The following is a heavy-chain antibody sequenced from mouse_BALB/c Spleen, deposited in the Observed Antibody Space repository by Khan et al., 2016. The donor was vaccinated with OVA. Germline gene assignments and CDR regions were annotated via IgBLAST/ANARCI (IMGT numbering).Heavy chain of an antibody. CDR3: ARDRIDY. J-gene: IGHJ2*01. CDR1: GYTFSTYW. CDR2: INPSSGYT. Sequence: QVQLKQSGAELAKPGASVKMSCKASGYTFSTYWIHWVKQRPGQGLEWIGFINPSSGYTYYNQRFNDKATLTAYKSSSTAYMTLSSLTSEDSAVYYCARDRIDYWGQGTTLTVSS. V-gene: IGHV1-7*01.